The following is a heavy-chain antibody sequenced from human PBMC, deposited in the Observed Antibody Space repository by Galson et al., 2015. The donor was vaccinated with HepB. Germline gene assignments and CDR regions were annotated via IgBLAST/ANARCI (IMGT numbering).Heavy chain of an antibody. CDR3: ARGAFTIFGALGL. CDR1: GFTFNNYC. CDR2: INGDGSAK. D-gene: IGHD3-3*01. Sequence: SLRLSCAASGFTFNNYCMSWVRQAPGKGLAWVAYINGDGSAKNYVDSVKDRFSISRDNARNSLYLQMNSLRAEDTAVYYCARGAFTIFGALGLWGRGTLVTVSS. J-gene: IGHJ2*01. V-gene: IGHV3-7*05.